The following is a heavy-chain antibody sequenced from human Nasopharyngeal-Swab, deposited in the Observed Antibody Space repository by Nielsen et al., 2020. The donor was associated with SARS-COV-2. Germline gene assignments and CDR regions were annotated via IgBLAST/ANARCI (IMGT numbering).Heavy chain of an antibody. CDR2: ISWNSGSI. V-gene: IGHV3-9*01. Sequence: SLKISCAASGFTFDDYAMHWVRQAPGKGLEWVSGISWNSGSIGYADSVKGRFTISRDNAKNSLYLQMNSLRAEDTALYYCARGMTTVNLWGQGTLVTVSS. CDR1: GFTFDDYA. D-gene: IGHD4-17*01. J-gene: IGHJ4*02. CDR3: ARGMTTVNL.